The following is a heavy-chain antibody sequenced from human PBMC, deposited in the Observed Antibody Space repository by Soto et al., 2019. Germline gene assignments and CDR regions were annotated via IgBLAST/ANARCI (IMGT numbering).Heavy chain of an antibody. CDR1: GFTVSTKY. CDR2: IYSGGST. J-gene: IGHJ4*02. Sequence: SGGSLRLSCAASGFTVSTKYMSWVRQAPGKGLEWVSVIYSGGSTFYADSVRGRFTISRDNSKNTVNLQMNSLRAEDTVVYYCARDPWAADYWGQGTLVTVSS. D-gene: IGHD3-16*01. CDR3: ARDPWAADY. V-gene: IGHV3-66*01.